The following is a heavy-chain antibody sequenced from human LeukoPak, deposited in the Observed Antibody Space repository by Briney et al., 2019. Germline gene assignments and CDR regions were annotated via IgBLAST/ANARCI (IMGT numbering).Heavy chain of an antibody. V-gene: IGHV3-23*01. D-gene: IGHD3-10*01. Sequence: GALRLSCAASGFTFSSYAMSWVRQAPGKGLEWVSAISGSGGSTYYADSVKGRFTISRDNSKNTLYLQMNSLRAEDTAVYYCAGMVRGTRNYYYHGMDVWGQGTTVTVSS. CDR3: AGMVRGTRNYYYHGMDV. CDR2: ISGSGGST. J-gene: IGHJ6*02. CDR1: GFTFSSYA.